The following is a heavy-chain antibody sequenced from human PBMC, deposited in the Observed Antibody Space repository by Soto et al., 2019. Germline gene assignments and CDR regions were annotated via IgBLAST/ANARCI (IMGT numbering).Heavy chain of an antibody. J-gene: IGHJ6*02. CDR1: GGTFSSYA. D-gene: IGHD2-2*01. V-gene: IGHV1-69*01. CDR2: TIPIFGTA. CDR3: ARAGLRYCSSTSCYHGYYYYGMDV. Sequence: QVQLVQSGAEVKKPGSSVKVSCKASGGTFSSYAISWVRQAPGQGLEWMGGTIPIFGTANYAQKFQGRVTITADESTSTAYMELSSLRSEDTAVYYCARAGLRYCSSTSCYHGYYYYGMDVWGQGTTVTVSS.